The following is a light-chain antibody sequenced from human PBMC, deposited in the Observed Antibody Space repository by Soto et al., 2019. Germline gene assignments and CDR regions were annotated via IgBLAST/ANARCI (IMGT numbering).Light chain of an antibody. J-gene: IGKJ2*01. V-gene: IGKV2-30*02. Sequence: DVVMTQSPLSLPVTLGQPASISCRSTQSLVHSDGNTHLNWFQQRPGQSPRRLICKVSNRDSGVPERFRGRASGNYFTLKISRVEAGDVGVYYCKQGTTWPYTFGQGTKLEIK. CDR2: KVS. CDR1: QSLVHSDGNTH. CDR3: KQGTTWPYT.